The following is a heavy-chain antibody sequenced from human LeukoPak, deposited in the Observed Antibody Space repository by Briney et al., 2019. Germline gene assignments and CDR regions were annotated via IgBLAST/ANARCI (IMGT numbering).Heavy chain of an antibody. CDR1: GGSISSYY. CDR2: IYTSGST. CDR3: ARGSMQYYYYYMDV. J-gene: IGHJ6*03. Sequence: SETLSLTCTVSGGSISSYYWSWIRQPAGKGLEWLGRIYTSGSTNYNPSLKSRVTMSVDTSKNQFSLKLSSVTAADTAVYYCARGSMQYYYYYMDVWGKGTTVTISS. V-gene: IGHV4-4*07.